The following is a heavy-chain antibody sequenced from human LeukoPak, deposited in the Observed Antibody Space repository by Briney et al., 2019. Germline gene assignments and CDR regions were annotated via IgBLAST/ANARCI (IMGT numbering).Heavy chain of an antibody. Sequence: GGSLRLSCAASGFTFSDSWLTWVRQAPGNGLEWVANINQDGSRTSYVDSMRGRFTISRDNAKNTLYLQMNSLRAEDTGVYYCARDQTRDSPDYWGQGTLVTVSS. J-gene: IGHJ4*02. CDR3: ARDQTRDSPDY. D-gene: IGHD2-15*01. CDR2: INQDGSRT. V-gene: IGHV3-7*04. CDR1: GFTFSDSW.